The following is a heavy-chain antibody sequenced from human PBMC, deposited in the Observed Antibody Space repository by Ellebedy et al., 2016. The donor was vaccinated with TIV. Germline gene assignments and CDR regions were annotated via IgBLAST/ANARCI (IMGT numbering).Heavy chain of an antibody. CDR1: AGTFSNYA. CDR3: ARDFLRAPDGSGTYNNWLDP. D-gene: IGHD3-10*01. J-gene: IGHJ5*02. Sequence: SVKVSXKASAGTFSNYAISCVRHAPGQGLEWMGANIPIVGTANYAQKLQDRVTIIAVESTRTADMELSSLRTEDTAVYYCARDFLRAPDGSGTYNNWLDPWGQGALVTVSS. V-gene: IGHV1-69*13. CDR2: NIPIVGTA.